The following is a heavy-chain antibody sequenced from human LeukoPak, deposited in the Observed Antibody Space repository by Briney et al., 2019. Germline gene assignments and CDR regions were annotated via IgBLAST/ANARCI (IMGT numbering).Heavy chain of an antibody. Sequence: ASVKVSCKASGYTFTSYGISWVRQAPGQGLEWMGIINPSGGSTSYAQKFQGRVTMTRDTSTSTVYMELSSLRSEDTAVYYCARESRTYYDFWSGYYTTHYYYGMDVWGQGTTVTVSS. D-gene: IGHD3-3*01. CDR3: ARESRTYYDFWSGYYTTHYYYGMDV. J-gene: IGHJ6*02. CDR2: INPSGGST. V-gene: IGHV1-46*01. CDR1: GYTFTSYG.